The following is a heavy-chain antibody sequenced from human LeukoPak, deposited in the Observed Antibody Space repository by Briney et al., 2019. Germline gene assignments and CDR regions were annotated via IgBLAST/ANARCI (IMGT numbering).Heavy chain of an antibody. CDR3: ARAPRTRLGWLQLRRHFDY. D-gene: IGHD5-24*01. Sequence: SETLSLTCTVSGGSISSYYWSWIRQPPGKGLEWIGYISYSGSTNYNPSLKSRVTISVDTSKNQFSLKLSSVTAADTAVYYCARAPRTRLGWLQLRRHFDYWGQGTLVTVSS. V-gene: IGHV4-59*12. J-gene: IGHJ4*02. CDR1: GGSISSYY. CDR2: ISYSGST.